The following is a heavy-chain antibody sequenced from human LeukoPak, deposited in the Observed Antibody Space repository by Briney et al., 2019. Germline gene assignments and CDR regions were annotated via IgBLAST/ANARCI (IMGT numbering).Heavy chain of an antibody. V-gene: IGHV4-39*01. Sequence: SETLSLTCTVSGGSISSCSYYWGWIRQPPGKGLEWIGSIYYSGSTYYNPSLKSRVTISVDTSKNQFSLKLSSVTAADTAVYYCARIAARPGLNFDYWGQGTLVTVSS. CDR1: GGSISSCSYY. J-gene: IGHJ4*02. CDR2: IYYSGST. CDR3: ARIAARPGLNFDY. D-gene: IGHD6-6*01.